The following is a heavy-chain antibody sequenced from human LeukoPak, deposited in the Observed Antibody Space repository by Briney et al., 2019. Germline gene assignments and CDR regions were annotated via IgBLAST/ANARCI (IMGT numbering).Heavy chain of an antibody. D-gene: IGHD3-22*01. Sequence: ASVKVSCKASGGTFSSYAISWVRQAPGQGLEWMGWINPNSGGTNYAQKFQGRVTMTRDTSISTAYMELSRLRSDDTAVFYCARDYYGSSGYGSFDYWGQGTLVTVSS. CDR3: ARDYYGSSGYGSFDY. V-gene: IGHV1-2*02. CDR2: INPNSGGT. CDR1: GGTFSSYA. J-gene: IGHJ4*02.